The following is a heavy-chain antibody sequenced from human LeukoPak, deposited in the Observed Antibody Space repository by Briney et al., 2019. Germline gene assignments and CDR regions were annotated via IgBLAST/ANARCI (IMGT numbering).Heavy chain of an antibody. CDR3: AKDRSQWLVWDKYYFDY. D-gene: IGHD6-19*01. J-gene: IGHJ4*02. Sequence: GGSLRLSCAASGSTFSSYGMHWVRQAPGKGLEWVAVILYDGSNKYYADSVKGRFTISRDNSKNTLYLQMNSLRAEDTAVYYCAKDRSQWLVWDKYYFDYWGQGTLVTVSS. CDR2: ILYDGSNK. V-gene: IGHV3-33*06. CDR1: GSTFSSYG.